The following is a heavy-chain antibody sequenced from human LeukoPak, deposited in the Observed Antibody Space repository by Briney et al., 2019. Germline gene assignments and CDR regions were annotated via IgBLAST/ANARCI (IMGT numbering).Heavy chain of an antibody. D-gene: IGHD2-21*02. V-gene: IGHV3-21*01. Sequence: GGSLRLSCAASGFTFSSYTINWVRQAPGKGLQWVSSISSTSSYINYADSVKGRFTISRDNAESSLYLEMNSLRVEDTAVYYCAKTGGRGDPFDYWGQGTLVTVSS. CDR3: AKTGGRGDPFDY. CDR1: GFTFSSYT. CDR2: ISSTSSYI. J-gene: IGHJ4*02.